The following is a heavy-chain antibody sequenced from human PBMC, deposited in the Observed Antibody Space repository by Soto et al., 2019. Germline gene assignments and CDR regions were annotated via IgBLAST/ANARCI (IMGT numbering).Heavy chain of an antibody. V-gene: IGHV3-23*01. CDR1: GFTFSSYA. Sequence: PGGSLRLSCAASGFTFSSYAMSWVRQAPGKGLEWVSAISGSGGSTYYADSVKGRFTISRDNSKNTLYLQMNSLRAEDTAVYYCAKADSEEYCSGGSCYVGPYYYYYGMDVWGQGTTVTVSS. D-gene: IGHD2-15*01. CDR2: ISGSGGST. J-gene: IGHJ6*02. CDR3: AKADSEEYCSGGSCYVGPYYYYYGMDV.